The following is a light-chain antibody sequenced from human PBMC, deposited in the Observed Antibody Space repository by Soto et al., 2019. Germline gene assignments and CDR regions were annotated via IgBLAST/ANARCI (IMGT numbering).Light chain of an antibody. CDR1: HAVSAN. J-gene: IGKJ2*01. CDR2: GAS. V-gene: IGKV3-15*01. CDR3: QQYHNWPPQYT. Sequence: EIVMTQSPATLSVSPGDSATLSCRASHAVSANLAWYQQKPGQAPRLLVHGASTRATGVPARFSGGGYGTEFTLTISSLQSEDFAVYYCQQYHNWPPQYTFGQGTKLQIK.